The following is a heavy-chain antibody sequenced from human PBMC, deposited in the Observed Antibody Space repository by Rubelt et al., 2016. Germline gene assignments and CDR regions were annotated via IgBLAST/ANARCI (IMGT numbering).Heavy chain of an antibody. Sequence: QVQLVESGGGVVQPGRSLRLSCAASGFTFSSYGMHWVRQAPGKGLEWVAVIWYDGSNKYYADSVKGRFTTSRENSKNRWYLKMTSLSAEDTAVYSCARDRAGSSSGYPVCGAFDIWGQGTRATVSS. J-gene: IGHJ3*02. CDR1: GFTFSSYG. V-gene: IGHV3-33*01. CDR3: ARDRAGSSSGYPVCGAFDI. CDR2: IWYDGSNK. D-gene: IGHD6-13*01.